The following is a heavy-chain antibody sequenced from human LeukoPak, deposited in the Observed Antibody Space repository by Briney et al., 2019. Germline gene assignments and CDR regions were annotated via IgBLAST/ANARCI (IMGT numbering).Heavy chain of an antibody. CDR1: GYSFISYW. CDR2: NYPGDYDK. V-gene: IGHV5-51*01. D-gene: IGHD1-26*01. CDR3: ARTNKWDLLRPFDY. J-gene: IGHJ4*02. Sequence: GESLKTLRKSSGYSFISYWKGWVRQVPGKGLELVGINYPGDYDKRYSPYIQGQVTISADKSISTAYLKWSSLKASDTAMYYCARTNKWDLLRPFDYWGQGTLLTVSS.